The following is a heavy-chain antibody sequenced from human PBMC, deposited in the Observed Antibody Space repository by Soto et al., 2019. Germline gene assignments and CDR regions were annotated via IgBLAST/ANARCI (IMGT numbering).Heavy chain of an antibody. CDR3: AWTSGPPTGAFDI. Sequence: ASVKVSCKASGYTFTSYDINWVRQATGQGLEWMGWMNPNSGNTGYAQKFQGRGTMTRNTSISTAYMELSSLRSEHTAVSYCAWTSGPPTGAFDIWGQGTMVTVS. D-gene: IGHD6-25*01. CDR1: GYTFTSYD. CDR2: MNPNSGNT. J-gene: IGHJ3*02. V-gene: IGHV1-8*01.